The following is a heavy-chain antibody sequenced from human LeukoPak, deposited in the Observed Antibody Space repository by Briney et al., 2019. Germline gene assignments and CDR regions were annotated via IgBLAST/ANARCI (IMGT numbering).Heavy chain of an antibody. CDR3: ARDLGVVRCSYFDY. J-gene: IGHJ4*02. D-gene: IGHD3-3*01. CDR1: GFTSSSYW. Sequence: GGSLRLSSAASGFTSSSYWMSWVRQAPRKGLEWVGHIKQDGSEKYYVDSVKGRFTISRDNAKNSLYLQMNSLRAEDTAVYYCARDLGVVRCSYFDYWGQGTLVTVSS. CDR2: IKQDGSEK. V-gene: IGHV3-7*01.